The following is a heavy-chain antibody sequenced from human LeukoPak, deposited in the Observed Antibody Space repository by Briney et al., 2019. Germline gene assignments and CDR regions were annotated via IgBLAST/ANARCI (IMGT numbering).Heavy chain of an antibody. CDR1: GGSFSGYY. D-gene: IGHD1-26*01. CDR3: ARALKPSVGATTRNYYYYGMDV. J-gene: IGHJ6*02. Sequence: SETLSLTCAVYGGSFSGYYWSWIRQPPGKGLEWIGEINHSGSTNYNPSLKSRVTISVDTSKNQFSLKLSSVTAADTAVYYCARALKPSVGATTRNYYYYGMDVWGQGTTVTVSS. CDR2: INHSGST. V-gene: IGHV4-34*01.